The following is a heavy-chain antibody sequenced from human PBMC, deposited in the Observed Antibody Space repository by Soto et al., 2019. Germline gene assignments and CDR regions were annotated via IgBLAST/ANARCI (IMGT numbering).Heavy chain of an antibody. J-gene: IGHJ5*02. CDR3: ARDGASNIGWDYNWFDL. CDR1: VDGVSSNSVA. D-gene: IGHD6-19*01. CDR2: TYYRSEWWN. V-gene: IGHV6-1*01. Sequence: SQTLSLTCAISVDGVSSNSVAWNWIRQSPSRGLEWLGRTYYRSEWWNDYAVSVKSRITIKPDTSKNQFSLQLNSVTPEDTAVYYCARDGASNIGWDYNWFDLWGQRTLVTVSS.